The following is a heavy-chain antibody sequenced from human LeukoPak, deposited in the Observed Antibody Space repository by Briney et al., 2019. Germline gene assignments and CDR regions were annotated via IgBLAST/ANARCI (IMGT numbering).Heavy chain of an antibody. CDR2: IWYDGRDK. J-gene: IGHJ6*02. CDR1: VFTLTSYS. D-gene: IGHD3-16*01. CDR3: ATHAGDMGV. V-gene: IGHV3-33*03. Sequence: GGSPRLSCAASVFTLTSYSMHTVSHGPGTGLEWVAPIWYDGRDKYYAQSVKSRFTISKENSKNTVSMKKRNLRVENTAVYNSATHAGDMGVWGQVTTVSV.